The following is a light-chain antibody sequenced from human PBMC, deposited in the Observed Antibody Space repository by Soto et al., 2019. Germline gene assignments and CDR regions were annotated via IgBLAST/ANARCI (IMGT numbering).Light chain of an antibody. V-gene: IGKV1-5*03. CDR3: QHYNSYSPWT. J-gene: IGKJ1*01. CDR2: KAS. CDR1: QSVNSW. Sequence: DIQMTQSPSTLSASVGDRVTISCRASQSVNSWLAWYQQKPGKAPKLLIYKASTLESGVPSRFSGSGSGTEFTLTISSLQPDDFATYYCQHYNSYSPWTFGKGTKVEI.